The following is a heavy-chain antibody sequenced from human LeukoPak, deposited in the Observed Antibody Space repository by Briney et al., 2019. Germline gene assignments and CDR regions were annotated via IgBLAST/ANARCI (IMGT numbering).Heavy chain of an antibody. Sequence: GPSVKVSCKASGYTFTSYAMNWVRQAPGQGLEWMGWINTNTGNPTYAQGFTGRFVFSLDTSVSTAYLQISSLKAEDTAVYYCARRWPTMVRGDPYYFDYWGQGTLVTVSS. CDR2: INTNTGNP. V-gene: IGHV7-4-1*02. J-gene: IGHJ4*02. CDR3: ARRWPTMVRGDPYYFDY. CDR1: GYTFTSYA. D-gene: IGHD3-10*01.